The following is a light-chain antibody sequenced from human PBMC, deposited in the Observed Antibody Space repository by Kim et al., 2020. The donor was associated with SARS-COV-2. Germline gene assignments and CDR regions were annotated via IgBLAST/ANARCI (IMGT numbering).Light chain of an antibody. CDR2: RNT. V-gene: IGLV10-54*01. Sequence: QAGLTQPPSVSKGLGQTATLTCTGNNNNVGNQGAAWLQQHQGHPPKLLSYRNTNRPSGISEKLSASRSGDAASLTITGLQPEDEADYYCSAWDSSLGGWVIGGGTQVAVL. CDR3: SAWDSSLGGWV. J-gene: IGLJ3*02. CDR1: NNNVGNQG.